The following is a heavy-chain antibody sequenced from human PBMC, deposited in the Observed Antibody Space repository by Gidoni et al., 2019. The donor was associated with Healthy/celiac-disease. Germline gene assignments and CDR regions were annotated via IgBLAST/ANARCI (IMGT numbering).Heavy chain of an antibody. CDR2: IYTSGST. CDR1: GGSISSGSYY. D-gene: IGHD3-16*02. V-gene: IGHV4-61*02. CDR3: ARTLKGDYDYVWGSYRSAGMDV. J-gene: IGHJ6*02. Sequence: QVQLQESGPGLVKPSQTLSLTCTVSGGSISSGSYYWSWIRQPAGKGLEWIGRIYTSGSTNYNPSLKSRVTISVDTSKNQFFLKLSSVTAADTAVYYCARTLKGDYDYVWGSYRSAGMDVWGQGTTVTVSS.